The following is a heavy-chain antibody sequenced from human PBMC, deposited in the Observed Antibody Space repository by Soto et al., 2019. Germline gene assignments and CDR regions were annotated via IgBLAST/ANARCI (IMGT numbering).Heavy chain of an antibody. V-gene: IGHV3-30*18. CDR3: AKQAALISGNYYYYMDV. J-gene: IGHJ6*03. CDR2: VSLDGGNE. Sequence: QVHLVESGGGVVQPGRYLRLSCAASGFTFNYYAMHWVRQAPGKWLEWVAGVSLDGGNEYYGDSVKGRITISRDNSKNWLYLQLNSLRSEDTAVYYCAKQAALISGNYYYYMDVWGKGTTVTVSS. D-gene: IGHD3-10*01. CDR1: GFTFNYYA.